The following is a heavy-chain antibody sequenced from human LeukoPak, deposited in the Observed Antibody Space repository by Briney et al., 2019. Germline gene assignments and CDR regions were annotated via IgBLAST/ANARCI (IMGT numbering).Heavy chain of an antibody. CDR3: AGGNWGLFDY. Sequence: PSETLSLSCTVSGASVSSGNYYWSWIRQPPGKGLEWVGYTSYSGSTSYNPSLKSRVTMSVDRSKKQFSLKLSSVTAADTAVYSCAGGNWGLFDYWGQGTPVTVSS. CDR2: TSYSGST. J-gene: IGHJ4*02. D-gene: IGHD7-27*01. V-gene: IGHV4-61*01. CDR1: GASVSSGNYY.